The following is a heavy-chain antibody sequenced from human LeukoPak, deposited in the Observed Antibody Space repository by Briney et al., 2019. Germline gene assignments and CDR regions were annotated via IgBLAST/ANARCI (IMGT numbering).Heavy chain of an antibody. CDR3: TRDHGMDV. V-gene: IGHV3-74*01. CDR2: IKSDGSST. CDR1: GFTFSSYW. Sequence: PGGSLRLSCSASGFTFSSYWMHWDPPVPGKELVWVSRIKSDGSSTTYADSVKGRFTISRDNAKNTLYLQMNSLRAEDTAVYYCTRDHGMDVWGQGTTVTVSS. J-gene: IGHJ6*02.